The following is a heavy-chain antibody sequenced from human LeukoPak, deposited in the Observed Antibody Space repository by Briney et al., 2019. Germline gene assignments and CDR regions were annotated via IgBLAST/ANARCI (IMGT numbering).Heavy chain of an antibody. CDR1: GFTFNIFG. CDR3: VKESAADATFHFDY. D-gene: IGHD6-13*01. V-gene: IGHV3-33*06. J-gene: IGHJ4*02. Sequence: PGGSLRLSCAASGFTFNIFGMHWVRQVPGNGLEWLAVLWADGNTAHYADSVKGRFTISRDSSENTLYLQMNSLRNEDTAVYYCVKESAADATFHFDYWGQGTLVTVSS. CDR2: LWADGNTA.